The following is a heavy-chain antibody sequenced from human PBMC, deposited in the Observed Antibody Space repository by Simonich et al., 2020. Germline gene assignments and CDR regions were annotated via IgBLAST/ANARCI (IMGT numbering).Heavy chain of an antibody. CDR2: IYYSGSP. Sequence: QLQLQESGPGLVKPSETLSLTCTVSGGSISSSSYYWGWIRQPPGKGLEGIGSIYYSGSPYHNPSLKSRVTISVDTSKNQFSLKLSSVTAADTAVYYCARHAGFAFDIWGQGTMVTVSS. V-gene: IGHV4-39*01. D-gene: IGHD6-13*01. CDR3: ARHAGFAFDI. CDR1: GGSISSSSYY. J-gene: IGHJ3*02.